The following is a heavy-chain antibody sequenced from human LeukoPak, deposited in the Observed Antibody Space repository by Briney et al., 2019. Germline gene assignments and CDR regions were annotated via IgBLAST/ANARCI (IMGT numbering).Heavy chain of an antibody. CDR1: GGSFSGYY. Sequence: PETLSPTCAVYGGSFSGYYWSWVRQPPGKGLEWIGEINHSGSTNYNPSLKSRVTISVDTSKNQYSLKLSSVTAADTAVYYCARESAAAGDDAFDIWGQGTMVTVSS. CDR3: ARESAAAGDDAFDI. CDR2: INHSGST. J-gene: IGHJ3*02. V-gene: IGHV4-34*01. D-gene: IGHD6-13*01.